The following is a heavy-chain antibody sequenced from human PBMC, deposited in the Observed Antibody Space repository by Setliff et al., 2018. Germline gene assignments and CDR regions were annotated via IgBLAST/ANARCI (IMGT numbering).Heavy chain of an antibody. D-gene: IGHD3-16*01. V-gene: IGHV4-31*03. CDR1: GDSIGRGGYY. CDR3: ARDRRGGYGAINWFDP. CDR2: IYYSGST. Sequence: PSETLSLTCSVPGDSIGRGGYYWSWIRQQPGKGLEWIASIYYSGSTYYNPSLKSRLRVSMDSSKNQFYLDLSSVTAADTAVYYCARDRRGGYGAINWFDPWGQGTLVTVSS. J-gene: IGHJ5*02.